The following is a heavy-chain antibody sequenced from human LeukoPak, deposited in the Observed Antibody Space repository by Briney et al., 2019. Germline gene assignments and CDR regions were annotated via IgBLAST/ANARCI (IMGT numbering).Heavy chain of an antibody. V-gene: IGHV3-11*01. D-gene: IGHD6-19*01. CDR3: ARGDTVAGTREFSY. CDR2: ISSSGSTI. CDR1: GFTVSNNY. J-gene: IGHJ4*02. Sequence: PGGSLRLSCAASGFTVSNNYMTWVRQAPGKGLEWVSYISSSGSTIYYADSVKGRFTISRDNAKNSLYLQMNSLRAEDTAVYYCARGDTVAGTREFSYWGQGTLVTVSS.